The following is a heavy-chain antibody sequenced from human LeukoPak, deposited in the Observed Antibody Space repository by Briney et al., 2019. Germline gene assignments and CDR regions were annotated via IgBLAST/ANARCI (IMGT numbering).Heavy chain of an antibody. CDR1: GFTFSSYA. D-gene: IGHD2-15*01. CDR3: SKQAVLVAAAPPAFDY. Sequence: GGSLRLSCAASGFTFSSYAMSWVRQAPGKGLEWVSAISGGGGSTSYADSVKGRFTISRDNSKNTLYLQMISLRAEDTAVYYFSKQAVLVAAAPPAFDYWGQGTLVTVSS. CDR2: ISGGGGST. J-gene: IGHJ4*02. V-gene: IGHV3-23*01.